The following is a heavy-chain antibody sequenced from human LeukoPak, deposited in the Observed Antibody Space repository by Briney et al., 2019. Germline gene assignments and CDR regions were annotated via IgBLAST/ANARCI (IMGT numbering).Heavy chain of an antibody. CDR2: INHSGST. CDR1: GGSFSGYY. J-gene: IGHJ4*02. Sequence: SETLSLTCAVYGGSFSGYYWSWIRQPPGKGLEWIGEINHSGSTNYNPSLKSQVTISVDTSKNQFSLKLSSVTAADTAVYYCARHANSGSWYYFDYWGQGTLVTVSS. D-gene: IGHD1-26*01. CDR3: ARHANSGSWYYFDY. V-gene: IGHV4-34*01.